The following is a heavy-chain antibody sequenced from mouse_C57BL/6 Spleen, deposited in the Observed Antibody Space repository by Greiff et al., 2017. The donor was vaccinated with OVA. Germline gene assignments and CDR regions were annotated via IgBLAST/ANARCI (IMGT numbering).Heavy chain of an antibody. CDR2: IDPSDSYT. J-gene: IGHJ2*01. Sequence: VQLQQPGAELVMPGASVKLSCKASGYTFTSYWMHWVKQRPGQGLEWIGEIDPSDSYTNYNQKFKGKSTLTVDKSSSTAYMQLSSLTSEDSAVYYCARSLYYYGSRHFDYWGQGTTLTVSS. V-gene: IGHV1-69*01. CDR3: ARSLYYYGSRHFDY. CDR1: GYTFTSYW. D-gene: IGHD1-1*01.